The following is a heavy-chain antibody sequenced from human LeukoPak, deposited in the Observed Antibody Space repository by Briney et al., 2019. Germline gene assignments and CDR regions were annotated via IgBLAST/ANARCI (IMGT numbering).Heavy chain of an antibody. V-gene: IGHV4-39*01. CDR1: GGSISSSSYY. CDR2: IYYSGST. J-gene: IGHJ3*02. CDR3: ARLRALAGYSSGYDAFDI. D-gene: IGHD6-19*01. Sequence: KPSETLSLTCTVSGGSISSSSYYWGWIRQPPGKGLEWIGRIYYSGSTYYNPSLKSRVTISVATSKNQFSLKLSSVTAADTAVYYCARLRALAGYSSGYDAFDIWGQGTMVTVSS.